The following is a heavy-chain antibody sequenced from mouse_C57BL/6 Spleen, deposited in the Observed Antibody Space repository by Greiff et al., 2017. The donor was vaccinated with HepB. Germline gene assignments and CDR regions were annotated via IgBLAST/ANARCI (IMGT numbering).Heavy chain of an antibody. CDR1: GYTFTDYE. Sequence: QVQLQQSGAELVRPGASVTLSCKASGYTFTDYEMHWVKQTPVHGLEWIGAIDPETGGTAYNQKFKGKAILTADKSSSTAYMELRSLTSEDSAVYYCTRDLLRPSWFAYWGQGTLVTVSA. CDR3: TRDLLRPSWFAY. D-gene: IGHD1-2*01. CDR2: IDPETGGT. V-gene: IGHV1-15*01. J-gene: IGHJ3*01.